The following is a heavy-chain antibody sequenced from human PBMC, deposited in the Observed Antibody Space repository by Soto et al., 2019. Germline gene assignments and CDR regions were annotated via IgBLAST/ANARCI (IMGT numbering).Heavy chain of an antibody. CDR2: IGRRSDI. D-gene: IGHD2-21*02. CDR3: AREETAWPLAYGLDV. J-gene: IGHJ6*02. V-gene: IGHV3-21*01. Sequence: GGSLRLSCEASGFSFSTYCMHWVRQAPGKGLEWVSSIGRRSDIYYADSVKGRFTISRDNAKNSVSLQMNSLRDEDTAVYYCAREETAWPLAYGLDVWGQGTTVTVSS. CDR1: GFSFSTYC.